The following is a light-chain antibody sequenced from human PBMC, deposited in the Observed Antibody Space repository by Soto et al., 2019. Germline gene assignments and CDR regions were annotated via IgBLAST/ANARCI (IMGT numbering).Light chain of an antibody. CDR1: DSNVGNNY. CDR3: GTWDTALSAGK. V-gene: IGLV1-51*01. Sequence: QSVLTQPPSVSAATGQRVIMSCSGSDSNVGNNYVSWYQQFPGAPPKLLIYDTSKRPSWISDRFSASKSGTSATLIISSLQTGDEAHYYCGTWDTALSAGKFGGGTKLTVL. J-gene: IGLJ3*02. CDR2: DTS.